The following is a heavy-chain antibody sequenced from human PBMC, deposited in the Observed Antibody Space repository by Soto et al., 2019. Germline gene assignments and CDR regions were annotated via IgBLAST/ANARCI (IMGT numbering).Heavy chain of an antibody. D-gene: IGHD1-26*01. CDR2: IYYSGST. J-gene: IGHJ4*02. CDR3: ARRYGGNFDY. CDR1: GGSISSYY. V-gene: IGHV4-59*01. Sequence: QVQLQESGPGLVKPSETLSLTCTVSGGSISSYYWSWIRQPPGKGLEWIGYIYYSGSTNYNPSLNSRVTISVDTSKHQFSRKLSSVPAADTAVYYCARRYGGNFDYWGQGTLVTVSS.